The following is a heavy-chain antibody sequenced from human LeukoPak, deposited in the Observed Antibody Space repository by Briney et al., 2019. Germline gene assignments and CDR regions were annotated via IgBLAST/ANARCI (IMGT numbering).Heavy chain of an antibody. CDR3: AKDQFSSGLNWFDP. J-gene: IGHJ5*02. CDR2: ISGSGGST. Sequence: GGSLRLSCAASGFTFSSYAMSWVRQAPGKGLEWVSAISGSGGSTYYADSVKGRFTISRDDSKNTLYLQMNSLRAEDTAVYYCAKDQFSSGLNWFDPWGQGTLVTVSS. CDR1: GFTFSSYA. D-gene: IGHD6-19*01. V-gene: IGHV3-23*01.